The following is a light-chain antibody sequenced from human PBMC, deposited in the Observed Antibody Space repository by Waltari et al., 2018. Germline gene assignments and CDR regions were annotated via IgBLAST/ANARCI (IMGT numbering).Light chain of an antibody. CDR1: QSPLHSNGNNY. V-gene: IGKV2-28*01. J-gene: IGKJ1*01. CDR2: LGS. CDR3: MQSLQAVWS. Sequence: DIVATQTLRLLLGLPGEPAYIDCSARQSPLHSNGNNYLDWNLQKPGQSPQLLIYLGSNRASGVPDRFSGSGSGTEFTLKISRVEAVDVGGYYCMQSLQAVWSFRPGTTMEI.